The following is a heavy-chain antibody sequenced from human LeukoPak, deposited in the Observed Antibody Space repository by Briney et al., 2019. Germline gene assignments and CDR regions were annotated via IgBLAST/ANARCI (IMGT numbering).Heavy chain of an antibody. CDR2: IYTSGST. V-gene: IGHV4-61*02. CDR3: AAGRTTVSDNWFDP. J-gene: IGHJ5*02. CDR1: GGSISSSSYY. D-gene: IGHD4-11*01. Sequence: SETLSLTCTVSGGSISSSSYYWSWIRQPAGKGLEWIGRIYTSGSTNYNPSLKSRVTMSVDTSKNQFSLKLSSVTAADTAVYYCAAGRTTVSDNWFDPWGQGTLVTVSS.